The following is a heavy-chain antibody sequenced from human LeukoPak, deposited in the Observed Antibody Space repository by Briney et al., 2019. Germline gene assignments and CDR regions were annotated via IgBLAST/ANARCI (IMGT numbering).Heavy chain of an antibody. J-gene: IGHJ4*02. CDR3: AKHGSGSYYNGLY. CDR2: ISVIGEST. D-gene: IGHD3-10*01. V-gene: IGHV3-23*01. Sequence: PGGSLRLSCAASGITFSSYAMTWVRQAPGKGLQWVSTISVIGESTYYADSVKGRFTISRDSSKSTLYLQMNSLRDEDTAVYYCAKHGSGSYYNGLYWGQGTLVTVSS. CDR1: GITFSSYA.